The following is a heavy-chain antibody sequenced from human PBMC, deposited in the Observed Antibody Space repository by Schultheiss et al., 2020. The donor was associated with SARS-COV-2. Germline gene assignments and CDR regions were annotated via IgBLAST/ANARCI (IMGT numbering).Heavy chain of an antibody. V-gene: IGHV4-31*03. Sequence: SETLSLTCTVSGGSISSGFYYWNWIRQHPGKGLEWIGYIYYSGVTFYTPSLKSRVTISRDTSKNQFSLKLSSVTAADTAVYYCARGWGGLTDYWGQGTLVTVSS. J-gene: IGHJ4*02. D-gene: IGHD7-27*01. CDR1: GGSISSGFYY. CDR2: IYYSGVT. CDR3: ARGWGGLTDY.